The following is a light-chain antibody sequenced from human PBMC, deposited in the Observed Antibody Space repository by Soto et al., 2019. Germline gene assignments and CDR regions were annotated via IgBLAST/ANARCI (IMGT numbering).Light chain of an antibody. CDR1: SSDVGGYNY. CDR2: DVS. J-gene: IGLJ2*01. V-gene: IGLV2-14*01. Sequence: QSALTQPASVSGSPGQSITISCTGTSSDVGGYNYVSWYQQHPGKAPKLMIYDVSNRPSGVPNRFSGSKSGNTASLTISGLQAEDEADYYCSSYTSSSTPGVVFGGGTKLTVL. CDR3: SSYTSSSTPGVV.